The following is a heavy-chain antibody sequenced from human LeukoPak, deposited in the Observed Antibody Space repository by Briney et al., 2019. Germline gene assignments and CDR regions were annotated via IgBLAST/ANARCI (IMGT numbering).Heavy chain of an antibody. CDR3: ARDLGDCSSTSCYVD. J-gene: IGHJ4*02. D-gene: IGHD2-2*01. Sequence: GASVKVSCKASGYTFTGYYMHWVRQAPGQGLEWMGWINPNSGGTNYAQKFQGRVTMTRDTSISTAYMELSRLRSDDTAVYYCARDLGDCSSTSCYVDWGQGTLVTVSS. CDR1: GYTFTGYY. CDR2: INPNSGGT. V-gene: IGHV1-2*02.